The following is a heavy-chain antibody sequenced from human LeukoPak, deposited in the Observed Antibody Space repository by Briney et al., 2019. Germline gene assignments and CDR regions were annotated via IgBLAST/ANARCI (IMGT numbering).Heavy chain of an antibody. J-gene: IGHJ4*02. CDR1: GFTFSSYS. Sequence: GGSLRLSCAASGFTFSSYSMNWVRQAPGKGLEWVSSISSSSYIYYADSVKGRFTISRDNAKNSLYLQMNSLRAEDTAVYYCARAGYNWNDEYYFDYWGQGTLVTVSS. CDR2: ISSSSYI. V-gene: IGHV3-21*01. CDR3: ARAGYNWNDEYYFDY. D-gene: IGHD1-20*01.